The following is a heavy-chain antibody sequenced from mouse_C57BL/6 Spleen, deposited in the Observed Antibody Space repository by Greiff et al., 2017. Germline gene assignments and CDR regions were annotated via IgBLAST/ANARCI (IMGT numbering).Heavy chain of an antibody. Sequence: QVQLQQPGAELVRPGSSVKLSCKASGYTFTSYWMHWVKQRPIQGLDWIGNIDPSDSETHYNQKFKDKATLTVDKSSSTAYMQLSRLTSEDSAVYYCARWDYGSSLFAYWGQGTLVTVSA. CDR3: ARWDYGSSLFAY. J-gene: IGHJ3*01. D-gene: IGHD1-1*01. CDR1: GYTFTSYW. CDR2: IDPSDSET. V-gene: IGHV1-52*01.